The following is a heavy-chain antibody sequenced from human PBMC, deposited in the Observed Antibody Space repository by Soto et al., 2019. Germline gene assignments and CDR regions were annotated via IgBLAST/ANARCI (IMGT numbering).Heavy chain of an antibody. CDR1: GDSMSSSNW. V-gene: IGHV4-4*02. CDR2: AHHSGRT. J-gene: IGHJ4*02. CDR3: ARSEATALDY. Sequence: QVQLLESGPGLLKPSGTLSLTCTVSGDSMSSSNWWNWVRQPPGKGLEWIGEAHHSGRTNYNLSLKSRVTISVDRSQNHFSLQLTSVTAADTAVYYCARSEATALDYWGQGTLVTVSS.